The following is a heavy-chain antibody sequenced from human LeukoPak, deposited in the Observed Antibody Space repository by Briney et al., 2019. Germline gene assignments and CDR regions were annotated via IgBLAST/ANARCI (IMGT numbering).Heavy chain of an antibody. J-gene: IGHJ4*02. CDR2: IRYDGSNK. CDR1: GLTFSSYG. D-gene: IGHD3-3*01. Sequence: GGSLRLSCAASGLTFSSYGMHWVRQAPGKGPEWVAFIRYDGSNKYYADSVKGRFTFSRDNSNNTLYLHMNRLRAEDTAVYYCAKEAPADYDFWSGYYCDYWGQGTLVTVSS. CDR3: AKEAPADYDFWSGYYCDY. V-gene: IGHV3-30*02.